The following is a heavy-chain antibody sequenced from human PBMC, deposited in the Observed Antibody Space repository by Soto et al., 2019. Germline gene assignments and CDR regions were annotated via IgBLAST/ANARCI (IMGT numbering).Heavy chain of an antibody. CDR3: ASRIGDPAMVTYFDS. V-gene: IGHV1-69*01. Sequence: QAQLVQSGAEVKKPGSSVKVSCQASGGTFSRDGINWVRQAPGQGLEWMGGIIPMFGSANYAQKFQGRVTITADEYTSTAYMELTGLTSEATAVYYCASRIGDPAMVTYFDSRGQGTLVTVSS. J-gene: IGHJ4*02. CDR1: GGTFSRDG. D-gene: IGHD5-18*01. CDR2: IIPMFGSA.